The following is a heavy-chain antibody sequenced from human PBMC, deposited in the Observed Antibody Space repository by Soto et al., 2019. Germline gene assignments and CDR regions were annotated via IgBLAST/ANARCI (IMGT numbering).Heavy chain of an antibody. Sequence: GGSLRLSCAASGFTFSGSAMHWVRQASGKGLEWVGRIRSKANSYATAYAASVKGRFTISRDDSKNTAYLQMNSLKTEDTAVYYCTRLNFWGWFGELTDDYWGQGTLVTVSS. J-gene: IGHJ4*02. D-gene: IGHD3-10*01. V-gene: IGHV3-73*01. CDR2: IRSKANSYAT. CDR1: GFTFSGSA. CDR3: TRLNFWGWFGELTDDY.